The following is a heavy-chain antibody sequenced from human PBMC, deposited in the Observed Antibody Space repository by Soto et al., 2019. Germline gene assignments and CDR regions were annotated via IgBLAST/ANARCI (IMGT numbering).Heavy chain of an antibody. CDR1: GGSISSYY. D-gene: IGHD3-22*01. CDR2: IYYSGST. V-gene: IGHV4-59*01. Sequence: PSDTLSLTCTVSGGSISSYYWSWIRQPPGKGLEWIGYIYYSGSTNYNPSLKSRVTISVDTSKNQFSLKLSSVTAADTAVYYCARVGYSYGFSFYDSSGYYSYYFDYWGQGTLVTVS. J-gene: IGHJ4*02. CDR3: ARVGYSYGFSFYDSSGYYSYYFDY.